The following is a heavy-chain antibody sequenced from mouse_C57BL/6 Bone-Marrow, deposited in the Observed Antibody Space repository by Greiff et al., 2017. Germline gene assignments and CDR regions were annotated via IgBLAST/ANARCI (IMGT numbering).Heavy chain of an antibody. CDR1: GYAFSSSW. CDR2: IYPGDGDT. D-gene: IGHD4-1*01. CDR3: AREVGRSPFAY. Sequence: VKLMESGPELVKPGASVKISCKASGYAFSSSWMNWVKQRPGKGLEWIGRIYPGDGDTNYNGKFKGKATLTADKSSSTAYMQLSSLTSEDSAVYFCAREVGRSPFAYWGQGTLVTVSA. J-gene: IGHJ3*01. V-gene: IGHV1-82*01.